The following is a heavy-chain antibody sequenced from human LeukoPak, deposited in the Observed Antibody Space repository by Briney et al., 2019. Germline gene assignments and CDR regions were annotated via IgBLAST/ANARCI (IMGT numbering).Heavy chain of an antibody. CDR2: IIPIFGTA. J-gene: IGHJ4*02. D-gene: IGHD5-24*01. Sequence: ASVKVSCKASGGTFTSYAISWVRQAPGQGLEWMGVIIPIFGTANYAQKFQGRVTITADESTSTAYMELSSLRSEDTAVYYCARDGDGYNSDYWGQGTLVTVSS. CDR1: GGTFTSYA. CDR3: ARDGDGYNSDY. V-gene: IGHV1-69*01.